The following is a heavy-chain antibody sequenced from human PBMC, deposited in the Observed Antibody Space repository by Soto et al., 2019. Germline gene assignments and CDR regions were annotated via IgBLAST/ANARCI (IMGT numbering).Heavy chain of an antibody. CDR1: GGSISSGGYY. Sequence: QVHLQESGPGLVKPSQTVSLTCTVSGGSISSGGYYWSWIRQHPGKGLEWIGYIYYSGSTYYNPSLKSRVTISVDTSKNQFSLKLSSVTAADTAVYYSSSLAAAIGVDPCGQGTLVTVSS. D-gene: IGHD6-13*01. CDR3: SSLAAAIGVDP. CDR2: IYYSGST. J-gene: IGHJ5*02. V-gene: IGHV4-31*03.